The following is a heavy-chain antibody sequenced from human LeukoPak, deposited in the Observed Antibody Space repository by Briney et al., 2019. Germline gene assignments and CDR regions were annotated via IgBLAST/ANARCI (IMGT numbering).Heavy chain of an antibody. CDR3: AKGPLSSGWPYYFDY. D-gene: IGHD6-19*01. CDR1: GFTFSTYD. J-gene: IGHJ4*02. V-gene: IGHV3-23*01. CDR2: ISGSGGST. Sequence: PGGSLRLSCAASGFTFSTYDMSWVRQAPGKGLEWVSAISGSGGSTDYADSVKGRFTISRDNSKNTLYLQMNSLRGEDTAAHYCAKGPLSSGWPYYFDYWGQGTLVTVSS.